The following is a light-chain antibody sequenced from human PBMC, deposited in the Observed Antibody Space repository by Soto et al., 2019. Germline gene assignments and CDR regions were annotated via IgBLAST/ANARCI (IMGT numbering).Light chain of an antibody. Sequence: QSVLTQPPSVSATPGQTVTISCSGSSSNIGNTYVSWYQQLPGTAPKVLIYDNDKRPSGIPDRFSGSKSGTSATLGITGLQTGDEGDYYCAAWDSSLSAVLFGGGTKLTVL. CDR1: SSNIGNTY. J-gene: IGLJ2*01. V-gene: IGLV1-51*01. CDR2: DND. CDR3: AAWDSSLSAVL.